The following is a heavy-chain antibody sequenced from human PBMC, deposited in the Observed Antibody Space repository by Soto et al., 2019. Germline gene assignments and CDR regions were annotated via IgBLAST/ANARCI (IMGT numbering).Heavy chain of an antibody. J-gene: IGHJ6*02. Sequence: GGSLRLSCAASGFTFNNYAMNWVRQAPGKGLEWVSAISGVDGYSSYTDSVKGRFTISRDDSDNTLYLQMNSLRVEDTAVYFCARDRSYSNYYYYYAMDVGGQGTTVTGSS. CDR2: ISGVDGYS. CDR3: ARDRSYSNYYYYYAMDV. V-gene: IGHV3-23*01. CDR1: GFTFNNYA. D-gene: IGHD4-4*01.